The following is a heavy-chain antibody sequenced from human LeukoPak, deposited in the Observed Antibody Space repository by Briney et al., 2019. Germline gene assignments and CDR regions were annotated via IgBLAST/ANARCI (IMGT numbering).Heavy chain of an antibody. CDR2: ISYDGSNK. V-gene: IGHV3-30*04. Sequence: GGSLRLSCAASGFTFSSYAMHWVRQAPGKGLEWVAVISYDGSNKYYADSVKGRFTISRDNSKNTLYLQMNSLRAEDTAVYYCAIIDYDEGNPEFDYWGQGTLVTVSS. CDR3: AIIDYDEGNPEFDY. D-gene: IGHD4-17*01. CDR1: GFTFSSYA. J-gene: IGHJ4*02.